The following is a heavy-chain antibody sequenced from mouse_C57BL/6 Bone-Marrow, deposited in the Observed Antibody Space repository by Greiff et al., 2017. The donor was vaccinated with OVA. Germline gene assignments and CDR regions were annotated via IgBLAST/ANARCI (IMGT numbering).Heavy chain of an antibody. CDR1: GYTFTSYW. V-gene: IGHV1-69*01. D-gene: IGHD5-5*01. Sequence: VQLQQPGAELVMPGASVKLSCKASGYTFTSYWMHWVKQRPGQGLEWIGEIDPSDSYTNYNQKFKGKSTLTVDKSSSTAYMQLSSLTSEDSAVYYCARNGLPYFDYWGQGTTLTVSS. J-gene: IGHJ2*01. CDR3: ARNGLPYFDY. CDR2: IDPSDSYT.